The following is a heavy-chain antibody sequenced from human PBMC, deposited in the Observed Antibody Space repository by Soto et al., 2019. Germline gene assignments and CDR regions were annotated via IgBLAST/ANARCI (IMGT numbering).Heavy chain of an antibody. CDR3: ARDGIGITIFGVVQNWFDP. CDR2: INAGNGNT. D-gene: IGHD3-3*01. Sequence: ASVKVSCKASGYTSTSYAMHWVRQAPGQRLEWMGWINAGNGNTKYSQKFQGRVTITRDTSASTAYMELSSLRSEDTAVYYCARDGIGITIFGVVQNWFDPWGQGTLVTVSS. V-gene: IGHV1-3*01. J-gene: IGHJ5*02. CDR1: GYTSTSYA.